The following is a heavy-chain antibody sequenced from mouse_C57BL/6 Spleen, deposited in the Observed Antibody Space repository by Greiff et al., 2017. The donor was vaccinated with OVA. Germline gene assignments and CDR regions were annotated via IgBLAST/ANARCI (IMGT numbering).Heavy chain of an antibody. J-gene: IGHJ2*01. D-gene: IGHD1-1*01. CDR1: GYTFTSYD. V-gene: IGHV1-85*01. Sequence: QVQLKQSGPELVKPGASVKLSCKASGYTFTSYDINWVKQRPGQGLEWIGWIYPRAGSTKYTEQFKGKATLTVDTSSSTAYMELHRLTSEDSAVYFGARKYYGSSYGSWGQGTTLTVSS. CDR2: IYPRAGST. CDR3: ARKYYGSSYGS.